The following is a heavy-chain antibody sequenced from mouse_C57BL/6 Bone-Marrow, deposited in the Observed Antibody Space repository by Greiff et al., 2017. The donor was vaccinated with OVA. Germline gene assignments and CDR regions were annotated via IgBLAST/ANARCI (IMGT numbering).Heavy chain of an antibody. J-gene: IGHJ3*01. CDR3: ARSLFAY. V-gene: IGHV1-59*01. Sequence: QVQLQQPGAELVRPGTSVKLSCKASGYTFTSYWMHWVKQRPGQGLEWIGVIDPSDSYTNYNQKFKGKATLTVDTSSRTAYMQRSSLTSEDSAGYYCARSLFAYWGQGTLVTVSA. CDR1: GYTFTSYW. D-gene: IGHD6-1*01. CDR2: IDPSDSYT.